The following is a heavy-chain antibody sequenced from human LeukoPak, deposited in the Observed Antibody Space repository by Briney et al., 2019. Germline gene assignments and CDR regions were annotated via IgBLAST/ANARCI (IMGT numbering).Heavy chain of an antibody. CDR3: ATDLDIAAAGNFQH. D-gene: IGHD6-13*01. CDR2: FDPEDGET. Sequence: ASVKVSCKVSGYTLTELSMHWVRQAPGKGLEWMGGFDPEDGETIYAQKFQGRVTMTEDTSTDTAYMELSSLRSEDTAVYYCATDLDIAAAGNFQHWGQGTLVTVSS. V-gene: IGHV1-24*01. J-gene: IGHJ1*01. CDR1: GYTLTELS.